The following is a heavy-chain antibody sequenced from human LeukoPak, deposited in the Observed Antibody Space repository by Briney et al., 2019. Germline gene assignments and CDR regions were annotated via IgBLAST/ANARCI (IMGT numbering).Heavy chain of an antibody. CDR1: GGSISSDY. Sequence: SETLSLTCTVSGGSISSDYWSWIRQPPGKGLEWIGYIDYSGSTNYNPPLKSRVTISEYTSKNQFSLKLSSVTAADAAVYYCARQRYASGNSYFLDYWGQGTLVTVSS. CDR2: IDYSGST. J-gene: IGHJ4*02. D-gene: IGHD3-10*01. CDR3: ARQRYASGNSYFLDY. V-gene: IGHV4-59*08.